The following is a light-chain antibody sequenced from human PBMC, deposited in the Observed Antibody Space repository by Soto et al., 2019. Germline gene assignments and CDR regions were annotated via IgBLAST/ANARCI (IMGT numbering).Light chain of an antibody. CDR1: QSVGTS. CDR3: LQYEKWPCT. Sequence: EIVMTQSPATLSVSPGESATLTCRASQSVGTSLIWYQLKPGQAPTLLIYRTSTRATNIPARFSGSGSGTEFTLTISSLESEDFAVYYCLQYEKWPCTFGPGTKVDIK. CDR2: RTS. V-gene: IGKV3-15*01. J-gene: IGKJ3*01.